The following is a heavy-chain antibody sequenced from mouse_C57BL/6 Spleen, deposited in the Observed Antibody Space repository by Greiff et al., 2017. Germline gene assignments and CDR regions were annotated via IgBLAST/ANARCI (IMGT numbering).Heavy chain of an antibody. J-gene: IGHJ2*01. CDR3: AIPYYGSSYFDY. V-gene: IGHV1-22*01. D-gene: IGHD1-1*01. CDR1: GYTFTDYN. CDR2: INPNNGGN. Sequence: EVKLVESGPELVKPGASVKMSCKASGYTFTDYNMHWVKQSHGKSLEWIGYINPNNGGNSYNQKFKGKATLTVNKSSSTAYMELRSLTSVDSAVSYCAIPYYGSSYFDYWGQGTTLTVSS.